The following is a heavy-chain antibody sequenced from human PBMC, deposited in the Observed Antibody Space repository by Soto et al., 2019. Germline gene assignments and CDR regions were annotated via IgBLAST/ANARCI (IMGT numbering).Heavy chain of an antibody. CDR2: ISGSGGST. Sequence: GGSLRLSCAASGFTFSSYAMSWVRQAPGKGLEWVSAISGSGGSTYYADSVKGRFTISRDNSKNTLYLQMNSLRAEDTAVYYCAKPPQPSSSSDVDDYWGQGTLVTVSS. CDR3: AKPPQPSSSSDVDDY. J-gene: IGHJ4*02. CDR1: GFTFSSYA. V-gene: IGHV3-23*01. D-gene: IGHD6-6*01.